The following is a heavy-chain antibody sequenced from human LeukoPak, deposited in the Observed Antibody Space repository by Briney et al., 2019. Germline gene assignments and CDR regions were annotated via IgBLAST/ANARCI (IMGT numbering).Heavy chain of an antibody. V-gene: IGHV6-1*01. CDR3: TREAVAGFNY. D-gene: IGHD6-19*01. Sequence: SQTLSLTCAISGDRVSSNSATWNWIRQSPSRGLEWLGRTYYRSKWSNDYAVSAKSRITINPDTSKNQFSLQLNSVTPEDTAVYFCTREAVAGFNYWGQGTLVTVSS. J-gene: IGHJ4*02. CDR2: TYYRSKWSN. CDR1: GDRVSSNSAT.